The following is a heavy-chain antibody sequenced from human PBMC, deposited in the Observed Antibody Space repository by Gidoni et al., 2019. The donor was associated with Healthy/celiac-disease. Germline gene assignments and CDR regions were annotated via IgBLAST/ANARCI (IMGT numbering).Heavy chain of an antibody. V-gene: IGHV1-69*01. CDR2: IIPLFGTA. CDR3: ARDLGAARGGTYYYYYYMDV. J-gene: IGHJ6*03. D-gene: IGHD6-6*01. Sequence: QVQLVQSGAEVKKPGSSVKVSCKASGGTFSSYAISWVRQAPGQGLEWMGGIIPLFGTANYAQKFQGRVTITADESTSTAYMELSYLRSEDTAVYYCARDLGAARGGTYYYYYYMDVWGKGTTVTVSS. CDR1: GGTFSSYA.